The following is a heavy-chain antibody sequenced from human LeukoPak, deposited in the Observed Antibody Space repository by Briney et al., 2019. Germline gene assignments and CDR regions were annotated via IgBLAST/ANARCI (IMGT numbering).Heavy chain of an antibody. CDR2: ISYDGSNK. D-gene: IGHD3-10*01. CDR3: AKEHYYDSGSYPDY. V-gene: IGHV3-30*18. Sequence: GGSLRLSCAASGFTFSSYGMRWVRQAPDKGLEWVAVISYDGSNKDYADSVKGRFTISRNNSKNTLYLQMNSLRADDTAVYYCAKEHYYDSGSYPDYWGQGTLVTVSS. CDR1: GFTFSSYG. J-gene: IGHJ4*02.